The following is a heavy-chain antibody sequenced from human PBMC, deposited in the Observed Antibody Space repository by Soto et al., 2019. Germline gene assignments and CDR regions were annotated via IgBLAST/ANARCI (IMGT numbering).Heavy chain of an antibody. CDR1: GYTFTSYG. J-gene: IGHJ4*02. CDR3: ARATYYDFWSGYYPFDY. Sequence: QVQLVQSGAEVKKPGASVKVSCKASGYTFTSYGISWVRQAPGQGLEWMGWISAYNGNTNYAQKLQGRFTMTTDTSTSTAYMELRSLRSDDTAVYYCARATYYDFWSGYYPFDYWGQGTLVTVSS. CDR2: ISAYNGNT. D-gene: IGHD3-3*01. V-gene: IGHV1-18*01.